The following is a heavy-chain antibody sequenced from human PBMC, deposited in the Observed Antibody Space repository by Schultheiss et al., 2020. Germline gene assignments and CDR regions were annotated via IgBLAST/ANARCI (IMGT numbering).Heavy chain of an antibody. Sequence: SGPTLVKPTETLTLTCTVSGFSLSNARMGVSWIRQPPGKALEWLAHIFSNDEKSYSTSLKSRLTISKDTSKSQVVLTMTNMDPVDTATYYCARMWAEAYCGGDCYSGYYFDYWGQGTLGTVSS. CDR2: IFSNDEK. J-gene: IGHJ4*02. CDR3: ARMWAEAYCGGDCYSGYYFDY. D-gene: IGHD2-21*02. CDR1: GFSLSNARMG. V-gene: IGHV2-26*01.